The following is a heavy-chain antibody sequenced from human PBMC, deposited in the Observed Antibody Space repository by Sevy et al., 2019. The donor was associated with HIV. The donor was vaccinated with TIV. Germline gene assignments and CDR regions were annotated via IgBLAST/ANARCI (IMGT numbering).Heavy chain of an antibody. Sequence: GGSLRLSCAASGFTFSSYWMHWVRQAPGKGLVWVSRINSDGSSTSYADSVKGRFTISRDNAKNSLYLQMNSLRVEDTAIYYCARDRRNYAGQYFDYWGQGTLVTVSS. CDR2: INSDGSST. D-gene: IGHD1-7*01. J-gene: IGHJ4*02. CDR1: GFTFSSYW. CDR3: ARDRRNYAGQYFDY. V-gene: IGHV3-74*01.